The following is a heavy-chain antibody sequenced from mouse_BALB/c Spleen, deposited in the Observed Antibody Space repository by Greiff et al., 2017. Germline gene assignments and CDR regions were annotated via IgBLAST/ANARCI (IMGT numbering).Heavy chain of an antibody. Sequence: QVQLQQSGAELARPGASVKLSCKASGYTFTSYWMQWVKQRPGQGLEWIGAIYPGDGDTRYTQKFKGKATLTADKSSSTAYMQLSSLASEDSAVYYCARLDGNYGYWGQGTTLTVSS. CDR1: GYTFTSYW. D-gene: IGHD2-1*01. CDR2: IYPGDGDT. CDR3: ARLDGNYGY. V-gene: IGHV1-87*01. J-gene: IGHJ2*01.